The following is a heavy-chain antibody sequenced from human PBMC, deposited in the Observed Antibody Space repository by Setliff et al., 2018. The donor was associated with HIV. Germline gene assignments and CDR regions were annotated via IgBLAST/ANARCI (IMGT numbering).Heavy chain of an antibody. J-gene: IGHJ4*02. CDR1: GFTFGDHY. V-gene: IGHV3-15*01. CDR2: IKNKTRGGAP. Sequence: GGSLRLSCAASGFTFGDHYMDWVRQAPGEGLEWVGRIKNKTRGGAPDYAAPVKGRFTISRDDSKNTFYLQMDSLKTEDTAVYYCISLYLGYWGQGALVTVSS. CDR3: ISLYLGY. D-gene: IGHD2-8*01.